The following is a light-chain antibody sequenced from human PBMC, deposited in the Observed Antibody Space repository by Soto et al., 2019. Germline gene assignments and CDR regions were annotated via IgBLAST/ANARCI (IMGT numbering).Light chain of an antibody. CDR3: QQYYNWPLT. Sequence: EIVMTQSPATLSVSPGERAILSCRASQSVSSNLAWYQQKPGQAPRLLIYGASSRATGIPARFSGSVSGTEFALTICSLKSEDFAVYYCQQYYNWPLTFGAGTKVEIK. CDR1: QSVSSN. CDR2: GAS. V-gene: IGKV3-15*01. J-gene: IGKJ4*01.